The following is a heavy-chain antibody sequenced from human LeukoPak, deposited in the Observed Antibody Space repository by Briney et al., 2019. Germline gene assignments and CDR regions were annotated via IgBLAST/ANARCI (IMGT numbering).Heavy chain of an antibody. V-gene: IGHV4-59*01. CDR2: IYYSGST. J-gene: IGHJ5*02. CDR3: ARVFRSGYYVGTGFAP. Sequence: SETLSLTCTVSGGSISSYYWSWIRQPPGKGLEWIGYIYYSGSTNYNPSLKSRVTISVDTSKNQFSLKLSSVTAADTAVYYCARVFRSGYYVGTGFAPWGQEPLVTVSS. CDR1: GGSISSYY. D-gene: IGHD3-3*01.